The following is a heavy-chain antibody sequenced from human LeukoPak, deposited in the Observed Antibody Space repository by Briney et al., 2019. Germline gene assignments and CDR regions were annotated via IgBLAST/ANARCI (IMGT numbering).Heavy chain of an antibody. V-gene: IGHV3-21*01. CDR1: EFTFSSFT. D-gene: IGHD3-22*01. CDR2: ISSSSSYI. CDR3: ARDHYYDSSGNYYGGYYFDY. Sequence: PGGSLRLSCAASEFTFSSFTMNWVRQAPGKELEWVSSISSSSSYIYYADSVKGRFTISRDNGKNSLYLQMNSLRAEDTAVYYCARDHYYDSSGNYYGGYYFDYWGQGTLVTVSS. J-gene: IGHJ4*02.